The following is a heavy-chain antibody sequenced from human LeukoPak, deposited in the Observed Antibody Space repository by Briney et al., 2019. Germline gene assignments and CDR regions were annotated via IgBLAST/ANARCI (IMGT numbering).Heavy chain of an antibody. D-gene: IGHD3-16*01. V-gene: IGHV4-61*02. Sequence: TSQTLSLTCTISGGSTSSGSYFWSWIRQPAGKGLEWIGRIHTSGTTNYNPSLKSRVTISRDTSKNQFSLKLSSVTATDTAMYYCARGGGYDAFDIWGQGTMVTVSS. CDR2: IHTSGTT. CDR1: GGSTSSGSYF. J-gene: IGHJ3*02. CDR3: ARGGGYDAFDI.